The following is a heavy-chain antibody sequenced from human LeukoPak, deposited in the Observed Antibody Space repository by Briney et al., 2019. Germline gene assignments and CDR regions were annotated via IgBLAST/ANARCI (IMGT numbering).Heavy chain of an antibody. J-gene: IGHJ4*02. CDR2: IYYSGST. D-gene: IGHD1-26*01. CDR1: GGSISRGGYY. CDR3: ARDILGYFDY. V-gene: IGHV4-31*03. Sequence: SETLSLTCTVSGGSISRGGYYWSWIRQHPGKGLEWIGYIYYSGSTYYNPSLKSRVTISVDTSKNQFSLKLSSVTAADTAVYYCARDILGYFDYWGQGTLVTVSS.